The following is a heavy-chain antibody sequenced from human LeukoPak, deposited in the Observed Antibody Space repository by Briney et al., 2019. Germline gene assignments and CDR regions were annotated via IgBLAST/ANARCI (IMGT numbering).Heavy chain of an antibody. CDR1: GGSFSGYY. D-gene: IGHD6-19*01. V-gene: IGHV4-34*01. CDR3: ARAGSSGRRDFDY. J-gene: IGHJ4*02. CDR2: INHSGST. Sequence: PSETLSLTCAVYGGSFSGYYWSWIRQPPGKGLEWIGEINHSGSTNYNPSLKSRVTISVDTSKNQFSLKLSSVTAADTAVYYCARAGSSGRRDFDYWGQGTLVTVSS.